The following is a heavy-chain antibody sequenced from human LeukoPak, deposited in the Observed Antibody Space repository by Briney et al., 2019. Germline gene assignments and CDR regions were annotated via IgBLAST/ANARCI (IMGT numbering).Heavy chain of an antibody. V-gene: IGHV1-8*01. Sequence: ASVKVSCKASGYTFTSYDINWVRQATGQGLEWMGWMNPNSGNTGYAQKFQGRVTMTRDTSTSTVYMELSSLRSEDTAVYYCARALDGLKDYWGQGTLVTVSS. CDR3: ARALDGLKDY. CDR1: GYTFTSYD. CDR2: MNPNSGNT. D-gene: IGHD3-9*01. J-gene: IGHJ4*02.